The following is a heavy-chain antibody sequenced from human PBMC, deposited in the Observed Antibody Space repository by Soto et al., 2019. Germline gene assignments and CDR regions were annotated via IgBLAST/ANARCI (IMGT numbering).Heavy chain of an antibody. D-gene: IGHD3-10*01. J-gene: IGHJ6*02. V-gene: IGHV1-2*02. CDR3: ARNMVYYYGPGSGNGHGF. CDR1: GYTFTSYY. CDR2: INPKFGDT. Sequence: QVQLVQSGAEMKEPGDSVRVSCEASGYTFTSYYIHWVRQAPGQGLEWMGWINPKFGDTTYAQDFQGRVSMTRDMSISTVYMELSRLTSDDTAIYYCARNMVYYYGPGSGNGHGFWGQGTTVTVFS.